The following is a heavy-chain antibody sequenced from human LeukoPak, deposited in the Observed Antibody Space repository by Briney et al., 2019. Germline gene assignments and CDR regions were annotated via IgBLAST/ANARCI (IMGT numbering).Heavy chain of an antibody. D-gene: IGHD3-3*01. Sequence: GGSLRLSCSASGFTFSICAMHWVRQAPGKGLEYVSAISSNGGSTYYADSVRGRFTISRDNSKNTLYLQMSSLRAEDTAVYYCVRRGGYYGMDVWGQGTTVTVSS. CDR1: GFTFSICA. CDR3: VRRGGYYGMDV. J-gene: IGHJ6*02. V-gene: IGHV3-64D*06. CDR2: ISSNGGST.